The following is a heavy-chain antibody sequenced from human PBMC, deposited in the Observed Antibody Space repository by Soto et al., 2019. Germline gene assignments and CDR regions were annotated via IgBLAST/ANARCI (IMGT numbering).Heavy chain of an antibody. CDR2: IYWYDDR. Sequence: QITLKESGPLLVRPTQTLTLTCTVSGFSLSTSGVAVACIRQPPGEALEWVARIYWYDDRRYNSSLKSRLTITRDTSKAQVVLTMTNMDPMDTATYFCAHSQRGPRDFWGPGILVTVSS. CDR3: AHSQRGPRDF. V-gene: IGHV2-5*01. CDR1: GFSLSTSGVA. J-gene: IGHJ4*02. D-gene: IGHD5-12*01.